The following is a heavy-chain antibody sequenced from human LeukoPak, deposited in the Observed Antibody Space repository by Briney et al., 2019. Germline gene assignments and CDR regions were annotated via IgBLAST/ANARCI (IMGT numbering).Heavy chain of an antibody. CDR1: GFTVSSNY. V-gene: IGHV3-66*01. J-gene: IGHJ3*02. Sequence: PGGSLRLSCAASGFTVSSNYMNWVRQAPGQGLEWVSVIYSGGSTYYADSVKGRFTISRDNSKNTLYVQMNSLRVEDTAVYYCARLRLRYTRNGDSTSYEVFDIWGQGTVVTVSS. D-gene: IGHD2-21*01. CDR2: IYSGGST. CDR3: ARLRLRYTRNGDSTSYEVFDI.